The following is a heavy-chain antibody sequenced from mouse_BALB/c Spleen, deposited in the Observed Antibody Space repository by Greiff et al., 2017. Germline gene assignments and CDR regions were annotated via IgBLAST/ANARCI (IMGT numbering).Heavy chain of an antibody. J-gene: IGHJ4*01. V-gene: IGHV3-2*02. D-gene: IGHD2-4*01. Sequence: VQLKESGPGLVKPSQSLSLTCTVTGYSITSDYAWNWIRQFPGNKLEWMGYISYSGSTSYNPSLKSRISITRDTSKNQFFLQLNSVTTEDTATYYCARWTMITVSYYYAMDYWGQGTSVTVSS. CDR2: ISYSGST. CDR3: ARWTMITVSYYYAMDY. CDR1: GYSITSDYA.